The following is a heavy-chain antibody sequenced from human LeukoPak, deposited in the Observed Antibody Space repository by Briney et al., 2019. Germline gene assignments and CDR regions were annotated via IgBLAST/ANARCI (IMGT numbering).Heavy chain of an antibody. V-gene: IGHV4-34*01. CDR3: ARSVINRSRWFDP. J-gene: IGHJ5*02. CDR2: INHSGST. D-gene: IGHD2-21*01. Sequence: SETLSLTCAVYGGSFSGYYWSWIRQPPGKGLEWIGEINHSGSTNYNPSLKSRVTISVDTSKNQFSLKLSSVTAADTAVYYCARSVINRSRWFDPWGQGTLVTVSS. CDR1: GGSFSGYY.